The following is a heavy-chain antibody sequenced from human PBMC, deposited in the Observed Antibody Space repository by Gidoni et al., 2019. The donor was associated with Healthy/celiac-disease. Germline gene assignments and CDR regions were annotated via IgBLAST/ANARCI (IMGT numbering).Heavy chain of an antibody. Sequence: QVQLQESGPGLVNPSQTLSLTCTFSGGSISSGGYYWSWIRQHPGKGLEWIGYIYYSGSTYYNPSLKSRVTISVDTSKNQFSLKLSSVTAADTAVYYGAREWERRLYRWFDPWGQGTLVTVSS. CDR2: IYYSGST. D-gene: IGHD1-26*01. CDR1: GGSISSGGYY. CDR3: AREWERRLYRWFDP. V-gene: IGHV4-31*03. J-gene: IGHJ5*02.